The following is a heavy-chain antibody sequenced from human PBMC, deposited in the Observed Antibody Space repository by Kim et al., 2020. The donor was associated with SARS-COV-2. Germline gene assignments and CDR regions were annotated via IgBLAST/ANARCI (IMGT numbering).Heavy chain of an antibody. CDR3: ARVWVVPALIRYYYYYGMDV. Sequence: SETLSLTCAVYGGSFSGYYWSWIRQPPGKGLEWIGEINHSGSTNYNPSLKSRVTISVDTSKNQFSLKLSSVTAADTAVYYCARVWVVPALIRYYYYYGMDVWGQGTTVTVSS. CDR1: GGSFSGYY. D-gene: IGHD2-2*01. CDR2: INHSGST. J-gene: IGHJ6*02. V-gene: IGHV4-34*01.